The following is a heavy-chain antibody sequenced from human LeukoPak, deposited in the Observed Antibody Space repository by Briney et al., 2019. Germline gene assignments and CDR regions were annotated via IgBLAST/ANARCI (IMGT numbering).Heavy chain of an antibody. D-gene: IGHD4-23*01. CDR2: ISYDETNK. V-gene: IGHV3-30*04. J-gene: IGHJ2*01. CDR3: AKNNDYGGSYWYFDL. CDR1: GFTFTNYA. Sequence: GRSLRLSCAAPGFTFTNYAMHWVRQAPGKGLEWVAVISYDETNKYYEDSVKGRFTISRDSSKNTLYLQMSSPRDEDTAVYYCAKNNDYGGSYWYFDLWGRGTLVTVSS.